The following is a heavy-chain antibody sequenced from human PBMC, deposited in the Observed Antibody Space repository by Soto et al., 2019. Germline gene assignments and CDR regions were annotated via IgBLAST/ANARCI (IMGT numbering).Heavy chain of an antibody. CDR1: GFSLSTSGVG. D-gene: IGHD1-20*01. Sequence: GSGPTLVNPTQTLTLTCTFSGFSLSTSGVGVGWIRQPPGKALEWLALIYWNDDKRYSPSLKSRLTITKDTSKNQVVLTMTNMDPVDTATYYCAHSTRVGRVEYNWNHNWGQGTLVTVSS. J-gene: IGHJ4*02. CDR2: IYWNDDK. CDR3: AHSTRVGRVEYNWNHN. V-gene: IGHV2-5*01.